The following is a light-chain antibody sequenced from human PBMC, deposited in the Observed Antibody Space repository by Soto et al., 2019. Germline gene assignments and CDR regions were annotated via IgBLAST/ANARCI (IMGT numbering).Light chain of an antibody. CDR3: QQLKTFPLT. J-gene: IGKJ4*01. V-gene: IGKV1-9*01. Sequence: GDRVTITCRASQGISSSLAWYQQKPGKAPKLLIYGAYTLQSGVPSRFSGSGSGTDFTLTIRSLQPEDAATYLCQQLKTFPLTFGGGTKVDIK. CDR1: QGISSS. CDR2: GAY.